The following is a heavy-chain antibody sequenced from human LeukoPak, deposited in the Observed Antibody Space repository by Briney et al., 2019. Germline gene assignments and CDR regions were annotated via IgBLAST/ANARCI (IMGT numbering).Heavy chain of an antibody. CDR3: AKGALPLGYCSGGTCYSSDS. V-gene: IGHV3-23*01. J-gene: IGHJ4*02. Sequence: PGGSLRLSCAASGFTFSSYAMSWVRQAPGGGLGCVSAITASGCSTFYADSVKGRFTISRDSSKNTLYLQMNSLRAEDPAIYYCAKGALPLGYCSGGTCYSSDSWGQGTLVTVSS. CDR1: GFTFSSYA. D-gene: IGHD2-15*01. CDR2: ITASGCST.